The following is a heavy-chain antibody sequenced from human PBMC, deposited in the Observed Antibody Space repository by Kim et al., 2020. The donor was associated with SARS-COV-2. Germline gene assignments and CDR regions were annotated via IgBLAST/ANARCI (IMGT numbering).Heavy chain of an antibody. D-gene: IGHD3-9*01. CDR2: ISAYNGNT. J-gene: IGHJ6*02. V-gene: IGHV1-18*01. Sequence: ASVKVSCKASGYTFTSYGISWVRQAPGQGLEWMGWISAYNGNTNYAQKLQGRVTMTTDTSTSTAYMELRSLRSDDTAVYYCAREAYDILTGYHGYYYYGMDVWGQGTTVTVSS. CDR1: GYTFTSYG. CDR3: AREAYDILTGYHGYYYYGMDV.